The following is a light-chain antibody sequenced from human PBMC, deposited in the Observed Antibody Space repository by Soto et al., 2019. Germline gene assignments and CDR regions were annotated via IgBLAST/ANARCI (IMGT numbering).Light chain of an antibody. CDR1: RGIVSG. CDR3: QQYNSYSGGT. Sequence: DIQMTQSPSPRSELLGERVTITCRASRGIVSGLAWYQQKPGKAPKLLIYDASSLESGVPSRFSGSGSGTEFTLTISSLQPDDFATYYCQQYNSYSGGTFGQGTKVEIK. V-gene: IGKV1-5*01. J-gene: IGKJ1*01. CDR2: DAS.